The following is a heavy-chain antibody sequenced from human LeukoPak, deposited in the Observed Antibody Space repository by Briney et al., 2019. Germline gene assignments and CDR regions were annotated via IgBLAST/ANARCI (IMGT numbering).Heavy chain of an antibody. V-gene: IGHV4-4*07. Sequence: PSETLSLTCTVSGSSISSYYWSWIRQPAGKGLEWIGRIYTSGSTNYNPSLKSRVTMSVDTSKSQFSLKLSSVTAADTAVYYCARGDYGGNPGGYDYWGQGTLVTVSS. D-gene: IGHD4-23*01. CDR2: IYTSGST. CDR3: ARGDYGGNPGGYDY. J-gene: IGHJ4*02. CDR1: GSSISSYY.